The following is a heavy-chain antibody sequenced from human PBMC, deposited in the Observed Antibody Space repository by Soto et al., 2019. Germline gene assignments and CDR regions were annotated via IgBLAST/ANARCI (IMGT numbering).Heavy chain of an antibody. J-gene: IGHJ5*02. D-gene: IGHD3-22*01. CDR2: IYYSGST. CDR1: GGSISSGGYY. V-gene: IGHV4-31*03. Sequence: QVQLQESGPGLVKPSQTLSLTCTVSGGSISSGGYYWSWIRQHPGKGLEWIGYIYYSGSTYYNPSLKSRVTISGDTSKNQFALKLSSVTAADTAVYYCARTSYDSSGTAADPWGQGTLVTVSS. CDR3: ARTSYDSSGTAADP.